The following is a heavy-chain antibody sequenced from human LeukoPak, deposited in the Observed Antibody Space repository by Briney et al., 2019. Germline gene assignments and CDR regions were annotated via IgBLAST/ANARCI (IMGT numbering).Heavy chain of an antibody. V-gene: IGHV4-31*03. D-gene: IGHD1-14*01. CDR2: IYYSGST. CDR3: ARDDVGAGFDY. Sequence: SETLSLTCTVSGGSISSGGYSWSWLRQHPGKGLEWIGYIYYSGSTYYNPSLKSRVTISVDTSKNQFSLKLSSVTAADTAVYYCARDDVGAGFDYWGQGTLVTVSP. CDR1: GGSISSGGYS. J-gene: IGHJ4*02.